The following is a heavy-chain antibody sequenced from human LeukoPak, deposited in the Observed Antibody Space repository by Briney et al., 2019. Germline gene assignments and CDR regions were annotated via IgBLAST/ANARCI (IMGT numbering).Heavy chain of an antibody. Sequence: SETLSLTCSVSVDSISISRYYWGWIRQPPGKGLEWNGSIYNSGSASYHPSRKSRVTKSVDTSKNQFSLKLSSVTAADTAVYYCAGHREYDILTGYYLPFFDYWGQGTLVTVSS. J-gene: IGHJ4*02. CDR3: AGHREYDILTGYYLPFFDY. CDR2: IYNSGSA. D-gene: IGHD3-9*01. V-gene: IGHV4-39*01. CDR1: VDSISISRYY.